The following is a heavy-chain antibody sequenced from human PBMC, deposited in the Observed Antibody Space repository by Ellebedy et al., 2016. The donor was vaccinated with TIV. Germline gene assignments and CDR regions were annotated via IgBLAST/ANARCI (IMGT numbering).Heavy chain of an antibody. J-gene: IGHJ4*02. V-gene: IGHV3-15*01. D-gene: IGHD2-15*01. CDR1: GFTFSSYA. Sequence: GESLKISCAASGFTFSSYAMSWVRQAPGKGLEWVGRIKSKTDGGTTDYAAPVKGRFTISRDDSKNTRYLQMNSLKTEDTAVYYCTTCSGGSCYSEYWGQGTLVTVSS. CDR2: IKSKTDGGTT. CDR3: TTCSGGSCYSEY.